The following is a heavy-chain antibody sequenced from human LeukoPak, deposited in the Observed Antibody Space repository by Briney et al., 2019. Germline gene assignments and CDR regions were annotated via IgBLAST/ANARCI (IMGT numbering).Heavy chain of an antibody. CDR3: AREGELGYFDY. Sequence: ASVKVSCKASGGTFSSYAISWVRQAPGQGLEWMGRIIPILGIANYARKFQGRVTITADKSTSTAYMELSSLRSEDTAVYYCAREGELGYFDYWGQGTLVTVSS. D-gene: IGHD1-26*01. CDR2: IIPILGIA. CDR1: GGTFSSYA. J-gene: IGHJ4*02. V-gene: IGHV1-69*04.